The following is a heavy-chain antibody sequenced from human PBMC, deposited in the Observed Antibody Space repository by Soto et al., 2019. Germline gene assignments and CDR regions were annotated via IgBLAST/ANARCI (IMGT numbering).Heavy chain of an antibody. D-gene: IGHD3-3*01. V-gene: IGHV4-61*08. CDR3: ARQSDYIDIWGEYNWFDP. CDR1: GGSISSGGYY. CDR2: IYYSGST. J-gene: IGHJ5*02. Sequence: SETLSLTCTVSGGSISSGGYYWSWIRQHPGKGLEWIGYIYYSGSTNYNPSLKSRVTISVDTSKNQFSLKLSSVTAADTAVYYCARQSDYIDIWGEYNWFDPWGQGTLVTVSS.